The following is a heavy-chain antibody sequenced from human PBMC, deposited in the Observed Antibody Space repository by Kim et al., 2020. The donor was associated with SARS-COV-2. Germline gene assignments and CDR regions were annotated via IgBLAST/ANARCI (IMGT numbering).Heavy chain of an antibody. CDR3: ARPSRGVAVAFDP. Sequence: GGSLRLSCAASGFTLSSGWMYWVRQAPGKGLEWVSRINSDGVMGYADSVEGRFTISRDKAKKTRYREMKSVRVEDTDVYYCARPSRGVAVAFDPGGQGTLVTVSS. V-gene: IGHV3-74*01. J-gene: IGHJ5*02. CDR1: GFTLSSGW. D-gene: IGHD2-15*01. CDR2: INSDGVM.